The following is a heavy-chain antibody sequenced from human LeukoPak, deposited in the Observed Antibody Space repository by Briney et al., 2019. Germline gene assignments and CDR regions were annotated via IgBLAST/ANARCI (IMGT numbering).Heavy chain of an antibody. V-gene: IGHV3-30*02. J-gene: IGHJ6*03. D-gene: IGHD1-14*01. CDR1: GFTFSNYA. Sequence: GGSLRLSCAASGFTFSNYAMHWVRQAPGKGLEWVAFIRHDGSDIYYADSVKGRFTISRDNSKDTLYFQMNSLIYDDTAVYYCAKTGFQWGEYFYYMDVWGKGTTVTVFS. CDR2: IRHDGSDI. CDR3: AKTGFQWGEYFYYMDV.